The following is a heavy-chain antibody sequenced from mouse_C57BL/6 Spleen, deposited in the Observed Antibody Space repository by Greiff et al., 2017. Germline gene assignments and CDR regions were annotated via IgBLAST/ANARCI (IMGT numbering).Heavy chain of an antibody. J-gene: IGHJ3*01. CDR2: IWGVGST. Sequence: VKVVESGPGLVAPSQSLSITCTVSGFSLTSYGVDWVRQSPGKGLEWLGVIWGVGSTNYNSALKSRLSISKDNSKSQVFLKMNSLQTDDTARYCCASDEFAYWGQGTLVTVSA. V-gene: IGHV2-6*01. CDR3: ASDEFAY. CDR1: GFSLTSYG.